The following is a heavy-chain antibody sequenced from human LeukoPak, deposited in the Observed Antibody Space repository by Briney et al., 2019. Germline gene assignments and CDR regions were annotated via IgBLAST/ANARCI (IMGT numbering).Heavy chain of an antibody. CDR3: ARDGRRYCSSTSCYLGY. CDR1: GYTFTSYG. V-gene: IGHV1-18*01. CDR2: ISAYNGNT. D-gene: IGHD2-2*01. Sequence: ASVKVSFKGAGYTFTSYGISWVRPALGQGLQWMGWISAYNGNTNYAQKLQGRVTMTTDTSTSTAYMELRSLRSDDTAVYYCARDGRRYCSSTSCYLGYWGQGTLVTVSS. J-gene: IGHJ4*02.